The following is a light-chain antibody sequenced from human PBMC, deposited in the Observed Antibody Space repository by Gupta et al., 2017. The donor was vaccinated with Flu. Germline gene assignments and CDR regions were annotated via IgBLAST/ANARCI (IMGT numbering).Light chain of an antibody. CDR1: ETISSAY. CDR2: ASS. J-gene: IGKJ4*02. CDR3: QEFGRSAPGT. V-gene: IGKV3-20*01. Sequence: TLSLSPGERATLSCRTSETISSAYVAWYQHKPGQAPRLLIHASSTRATGVPDRFSGSGSGTDFTLTISSLEPEDFAVYYCQEFGRSAPGTFGLGTKVEFK.